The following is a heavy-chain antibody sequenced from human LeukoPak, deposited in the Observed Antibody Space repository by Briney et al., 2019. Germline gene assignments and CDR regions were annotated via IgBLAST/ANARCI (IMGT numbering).Heavy chain of an antibody. CDR1: GFTFSSYA. D-gene: IGHD6-19*01. Sequence: GGSLRLSCAASGFTFSSYAMSWVRQAPGKGLEWVSAISGSGGSTCYADSVKGRFTISRDNSKNTLYLQMNSLRAEDTAVYYCLNDGWIDAFDIWGQGTMVTVSS. V-gene: IGHV3-23*01. CDR3: LNDGWIDAFDI. CDR2: ISGSGGST. J-gene: IGHJ3*02.